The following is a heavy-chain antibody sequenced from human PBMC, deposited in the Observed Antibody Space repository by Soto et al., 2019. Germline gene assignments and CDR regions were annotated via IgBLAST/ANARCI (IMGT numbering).Heavy chain of an antibody. V-gene: IGHV4-30-2*01. CDR3: ARGGSSWSEYFQH. D-gene: IGHD6-13*01. J-gene: IGHJ1*01. CDR2: IYHSGST. CDR1: GGSISSGGYS. Sequence: PSETLSLTCAVSGGSISSGGYSWSWIRQPPGKGLEWIGYIYHSGSTYYNPSLKSRVTISVDRSKNQFSLKLSSVTAADTAVYYCARGGSSWSEYFQHWGQGTLVTVSS.